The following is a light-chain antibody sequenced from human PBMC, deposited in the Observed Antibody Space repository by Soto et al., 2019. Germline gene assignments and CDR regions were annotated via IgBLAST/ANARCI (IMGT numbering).Light chain of an antibody. CDR3: QQYNNWPPYT. CDR2: GAS. CDR1: QSVITS. Sequence: EILMTQSPATLSLSPGERATLSCRASQSVITSLAWYQQKPGQAPRLLIYGASTRATGIPARFSGSGSGTEFTLTISSLQSEDFAVYYCQQYNNWPPYTFGQGTKLEIK. J-gene: IGKJ2*01. V-gene: IGKV3-15*01.